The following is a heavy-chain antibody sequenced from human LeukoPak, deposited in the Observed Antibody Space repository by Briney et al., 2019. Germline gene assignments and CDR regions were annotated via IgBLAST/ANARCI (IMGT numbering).Heavy chain of an antibody. J-gene: IGHJ4*02. CDR1: GGSVSSGSYY. Sequence: KPSETLSLTCTVSGGSVSSGSYYWSWIRQPPGKGLEWIGYIYYSGSTNYNPSLKSRVTISVDTSKNQFSLKLSSVTAADTAVYYCARNSGSYYDLNYWGQGTLVTVSS. D-gene: IGHD1-26*01. CDR2: IYYSGST. CDR3: ARNSGSYYDLNY. V-gene: IGHV4-61*01.